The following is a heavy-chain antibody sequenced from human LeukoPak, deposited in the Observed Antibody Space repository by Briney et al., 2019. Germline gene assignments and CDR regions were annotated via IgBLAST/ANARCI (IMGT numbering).Heavy chain of an antibody. J-gene: IGHJ4*02. CDR2: IWYDGGNK. Sequence: TGRSLRLSRAASGFSFSSYGMHWVRQAPGKGLEWVAVIWYDGGNKYYADSVMGRFTISRDNSKNTLYLQMNSLRAEDTAVYYCARDVQSQLRYFDWLLNSWGQGTLVTVSS. V-gene: IGHV3-33*01. CDR1: GFSFSSYG. D-gene: IGHD3-9*01. CDR3: ARDVQSQLRYFDWLLNS.